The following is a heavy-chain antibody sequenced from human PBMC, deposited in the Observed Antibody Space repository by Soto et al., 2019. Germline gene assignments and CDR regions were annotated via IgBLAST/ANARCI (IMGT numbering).Heavy chain of an antibody. V-gene: IGHV4-59*08. Sequence: SETLSLTCNVSGASIRDTFGGWYRPPPGKGLEWLGYVHYTGSVTYNPSLHSRLSISLDTSETQVSLRLNSVIAADTAVYYCVRGWGWPPHDWGKGTTVTVS. CDR2: VHYTGSV. J-gene: IGHJ6*03. D-gene: IGHD6-19*01. CDR3: VRGWGWPPHD. CDR1: GASIRDTF.